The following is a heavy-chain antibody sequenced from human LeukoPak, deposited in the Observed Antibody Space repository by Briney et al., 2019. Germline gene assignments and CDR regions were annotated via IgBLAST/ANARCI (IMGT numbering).Heavy chain of an antibody. CDR3: ARSSVTEPYYFDY. V-gene: IGHV3-48*01. CDR1: GFTFSSYS. D-gene: IGHD4-17*01. J-gene: IGHJ4*02. Sequence: GGSLRLSCAASGFTFSSYSMNWVRQAPGKGLEWVSYISSSSSTIYYADSVKGRFTISRDNAKNSLYLQMNSLRAEDTAVYYCARSSVTEPYYFDYWGQGTLVTVSS. CDR2: ISSSSSTI.